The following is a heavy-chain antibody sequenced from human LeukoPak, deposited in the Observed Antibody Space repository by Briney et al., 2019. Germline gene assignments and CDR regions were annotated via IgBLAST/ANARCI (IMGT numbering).Heavy chain of an antibody. CDR1: GYTFTTSW. D-gene: IGHD3-9*01. CDR3: ARRGNSDWFIDY. CDR2: IYPGDSTT. V-gene: IGHV5-51*01. Sequence: GESLKISCKGSGYTFTTSWIAWVRQMPGKGLEWMGIIYPGDSTTRYSPSFQGQVTMSADKSISTAYLQWSSLKASDTAMYYCARRGNSDWFIDYWGQGTLVTVSS. J-gene: IGHJ4*02.